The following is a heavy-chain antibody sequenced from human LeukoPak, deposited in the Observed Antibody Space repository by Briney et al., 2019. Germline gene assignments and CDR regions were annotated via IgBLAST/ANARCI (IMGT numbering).Heavy chain of an antibody. CDR1: GGSISSGGYY. D-gene: IGHD3-22*01. V-gene: IGHV4-31*03. J-gene: IGHJ4*02. CDR2: IFYSGTT. CDR3: ARDAVIRGYYLDY. Sequence: SQTLSLTCTVSGGSISSGGYYWSWIRQLPGKGLEWIGYIFYSGTTYYNPSLKSRLTISLDTSKNQFSLKLTSVTAADTAVYYCARDAVIRGYYLDYWGQGILVTVSS.